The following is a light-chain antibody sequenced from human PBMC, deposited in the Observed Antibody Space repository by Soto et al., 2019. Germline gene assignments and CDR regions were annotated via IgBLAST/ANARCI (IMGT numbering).Light chain of an antibody. J-gene: IGKJ4*01. Sequence: DIALTQSPGSLSLSPGERVSLXCRASQSPRTHELAWYQPKPCQAPKLLIYGASSTAIGIPDRFSGSGSATEFRLTISRLEPEDFAVYYCHQYGISPFGGGTKVDIK. CDR2: GAS. CDR1: QSPRTHE. V-gene: IGKV3-20*01. CDR3: HQYGISP.